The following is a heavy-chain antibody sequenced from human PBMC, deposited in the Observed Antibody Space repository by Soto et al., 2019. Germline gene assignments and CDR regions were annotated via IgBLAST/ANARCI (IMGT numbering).Heavy chain of an antibody. CDR3: ARDHDGCGYSSAYCFDY. CDR1: GGTFSSYA. D-gene: IGHD6-25*01. CDR2: TIPIFGTA. Sequence: QVQLVQSGAEVKKPGSSVKVSCKASGGTFSSYAISWVRQAPGQGLEWMGGTIPIFGTANYAQKFQGRVTITADESTSTAYMGLSSLRSEHTAVYYCARDHDGCGYSSAYCFDYWGQGTLVTVSS. J-gene: IGHJ4*02. V-gene: IGHV1-69*01.